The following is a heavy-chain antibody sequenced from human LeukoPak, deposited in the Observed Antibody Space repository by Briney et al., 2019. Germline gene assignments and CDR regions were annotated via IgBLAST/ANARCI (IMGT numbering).Heavy chain of an antibody. CDR1: GFTFSSYG. Sequence: GGSPRLSCAASGFTFSSYGMNWVRQAPGKGLEWVSYISTSSNRIDYADSVKGRFTMSRDNAKNLLYLQMNSLRDEDTAMYYCARVSAPGTSGWHFGYWGQGTLVTVSS. D-gene: IGHD6-19*01. CDR2: ISTSSNRI. CDR3: ARVSAPGTSGWHFGY. J-gene: IGHJ4*02. V-gene: IGHV3-48*02.